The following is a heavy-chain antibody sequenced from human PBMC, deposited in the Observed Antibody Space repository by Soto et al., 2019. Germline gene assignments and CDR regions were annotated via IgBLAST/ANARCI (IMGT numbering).Heavy chain of an antibody. CDR2: ITRGSTYI. CDR1: GFTFNTYS. D-gene: IGHD1-26*01. J-gene: IGHJ4*02. CDR3: ASHSGNYSNFDC. V-gene: IGHV3-21*01. Sequence: EVQLVESGGGLVKPGGSLRLSCAASGFTFNTYSMNWVRQAPGKGLEWVSSITRGSTYIYYADSVKGRFTISRDDAKKSLYLQMNSLRAEDTAVYYCASHSGNYSNFDCWGQGTLVTVSS.